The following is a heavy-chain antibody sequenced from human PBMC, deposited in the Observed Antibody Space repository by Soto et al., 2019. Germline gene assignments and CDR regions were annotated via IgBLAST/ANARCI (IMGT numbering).Heavy chain of an antibody. D-gene: IGHD3-22*01. CDR1: CGSISSYY. V-gene: IGHV4-59*01. CDR3: ARFGYYDSSGYYSYYFDY. J-gene: IGHJ4*02. CDR2: IYYSGST. Sequence: SETLSLTCTVSCGSISSYYWSWIRQPPGKGLEWIGYIYYSGSTNYNPSLKSRVTISVDTSKNQFSLKLSSVTAADTAVYYCARFGYYDSSGYYSYYFDYWGQGTLVTVSS.